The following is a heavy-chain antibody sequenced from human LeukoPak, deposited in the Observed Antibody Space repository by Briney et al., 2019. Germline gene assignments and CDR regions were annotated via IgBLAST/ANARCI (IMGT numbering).Heavy chain of an antibody. Sequence: GGSLRLACAASGFTFSSYAMTWVRQAPGQGLEWVSAISGSGASTYYADSVKGRFTISRDNSKNTLYLQMNSLRAEDTAVYYCAKEDGYCSGGSCYFDYWGQGTLVTVSS. CDR2: ISGSGAST. CDR3: AKEDGYCSGGSCYFDY. D-gene: IGHD2-15*01. V-gene: IGHV3-23*01. CDR1: GFTFSSYA. J-gene: IGHJ4*02.